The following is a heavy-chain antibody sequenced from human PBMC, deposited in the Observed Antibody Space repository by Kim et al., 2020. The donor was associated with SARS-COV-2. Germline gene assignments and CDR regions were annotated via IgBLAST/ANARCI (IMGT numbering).Heavy chain of an antibody. J-gene: IGHJ4*02. V-gene: IGHV3-30*18. CDR1: RFTFSSYG. CDR3: AKDLGGSGSYWGL. CDR2: ISYDGSNK. D-gene: IGHD1-26*01. Sequence: GGSLRLSCAASRFTFSSYGMHWVRQAPGKGLEWVAVISYDGSNKYYADSVKGRFTISRDNSENTLYLQMNSLRAEDTAVYYCAKDLGGSGSYWGLWGQGTLVTVSS.